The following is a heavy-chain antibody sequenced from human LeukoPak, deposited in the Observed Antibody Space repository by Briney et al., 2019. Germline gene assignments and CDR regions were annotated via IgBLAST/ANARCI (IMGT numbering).Heavy chain of an antibody. CDR3: ARSRSGNYMDV. D-gene: IGHD3-10*01. J-gene: IGHJ6*03. CDR2: ITSGGSTI. CDR1: VFTLSSYS. V-gene: IGHV3-48*01. Sequence: GSLRLSCAASVFTLSSYSMNWVRQAPGKGLKWVSHITSGGSTISYADSVKGRFTISRDIAKNSLYLQMNSLRAEDTAVYYCARSRSGNYMDVWGKGTTVTVSS.